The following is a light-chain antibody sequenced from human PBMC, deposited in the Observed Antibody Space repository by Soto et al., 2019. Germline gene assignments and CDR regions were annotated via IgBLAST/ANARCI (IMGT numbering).Light chain of an antibody. CDR1: QSISSW. CDR2: QAS. CDR3: QQDSSYPLT. V-gene: IGKV1-5*03. J-gene: IGKJ4*01. Sequence: DIQMTQSPSTLSASVGDRVTLTCRASQSISSWLAWCQQKPGKAPKPLIYQASKRARGVPSRFIGSGSGTEFTLPISSRQPDEHATVYCQQDSSYPLTFGGGTKVELK.